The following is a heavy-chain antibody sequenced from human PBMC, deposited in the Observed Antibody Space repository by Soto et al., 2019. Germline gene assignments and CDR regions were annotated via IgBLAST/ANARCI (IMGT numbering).Heavy chain of an antibody. CDR3: AKHLHIVVRFSPLFSFYGLDV. Sequence: HPXGSLLLAGLAYGFTFSSYAFSWVRQAPGKALAWVAGIGAGDGDTYYADSVKGRFAIARDDSKNTLYLQMISPRAEDTAVYFCAKHLHIVVRFSPLFSFYGLDVWGQGTKVTVSS. V-gene: IGHV3-23*01. CDR1: GFTFSSYA. CDR2: IGAGDGDT. J-gene: IGHJ6*02. D-gene: IGHD2-2*01.